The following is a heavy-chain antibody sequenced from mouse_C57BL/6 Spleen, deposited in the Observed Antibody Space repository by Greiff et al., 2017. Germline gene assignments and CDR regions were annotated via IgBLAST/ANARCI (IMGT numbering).Heavy chain of an antibody. CDR2: INPNNGGT. D-gene: IGHD1-1*01. CDR1: GYTFTDYN. V-gene: IGHV1-18*01. CDR3: ARDPYGSGYFDV. J-gene: IGHJ1*03. Sequence: VPLQQSGPELVKPGASVTIPCKASGYTFTDYNMDWVKQSHGKSLEWIGDINPNNGGTIYNQKFKGKATLTVDKSSSTAYMELRSLTSEDTAVYYGARDPYGSGYFDVWGTGTTVTVSS.